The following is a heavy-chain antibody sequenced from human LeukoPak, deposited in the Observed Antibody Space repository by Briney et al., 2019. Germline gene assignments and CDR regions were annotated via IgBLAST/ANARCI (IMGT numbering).Heavy chain of an antibody. CDR1: GGSISSSSYY. D-gene: IGHD3-3*01. J-gene: IGHJ4*02. CDR3: ARDYRPVLRFLEWLPTFDY. V-gene: IGHV4-39*07. Sequence: SETLSLTCTVSGGSISSSSYYWGWIRQPPGKGLEWIGSIYYSGSTYYNPSLKSRVTISVDTSENQFSLKLSSVTAADTAVYYCARDYRPVLRFLEWLPTFDYWGQGTLVTVSS. CDR2: IYYSGST.